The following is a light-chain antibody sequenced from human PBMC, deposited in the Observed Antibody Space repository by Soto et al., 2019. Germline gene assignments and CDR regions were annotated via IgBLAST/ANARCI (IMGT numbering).Light chain of an antibody. Sequence: DIQMTQSPSTLSASVGDRVPITCRASQSISSWLAWYQQKPGKAPKLLIYDVSSLERGVPSRFSGSGSGTEFTLTISSMQPDDFATFYCQQYNGYSRTFGQGTKVDIK. J-gene: IGKJ1*01. CDR2: DVS. CDR1: QSISSW. V-gene: IGKV1-5*01. CDR3: QQYNGYSRT.